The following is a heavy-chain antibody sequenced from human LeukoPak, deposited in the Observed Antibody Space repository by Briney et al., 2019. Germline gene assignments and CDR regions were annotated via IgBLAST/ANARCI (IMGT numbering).Heavy chain of an antibody. J-gene: IGHJ4*02. CDR2: ISWNSGSI. Sequence: PGGSLRLSCAASGFTFDDYAMHWVRQAPGKGLEWVSGISWNSGSIGYADSVKGRFTISRDNAKNSLHLQMDSLRAEDTAVYYCARIQLFHGDFDYWGQGTPVTVSS. CDR3: ARIQLFHGDFDY. D-gene: IGHD2-15*01. CDR1: GFTFDDYA. V-gene: IGHV3-9*01.